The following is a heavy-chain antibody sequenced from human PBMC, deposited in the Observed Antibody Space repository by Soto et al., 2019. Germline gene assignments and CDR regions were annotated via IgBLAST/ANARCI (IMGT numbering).Heavy chain of an antibody. CDR3: VRRFCSGTSCRFNWFDP. V-gene: IGHV5-51*01. CDR2: VNPDDSTT. J-gene: IGHJ5*02. Sequence: PGESLKNPCGGSGYSLANYWIGWMSQIPGKGLEWMGIVNPDDSTTTYSQSFQGQVIISADKSVRSAYLQWSSLKDSDTATYYCVRRFCSGTSCRFNWFDPWGQGTLVTVSS. D-gene: IGHD2-2*01. CDR1: GYSLANYW.